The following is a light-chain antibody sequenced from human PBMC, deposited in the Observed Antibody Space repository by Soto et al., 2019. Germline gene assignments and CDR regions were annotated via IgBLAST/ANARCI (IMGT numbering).Light chain of an antibody. Sequence: DIQMPQSPSSLSASVGDRVTITCRASQSITTYLNWYRQKPGKAPKLLIYAASSLQSGVPSRFSGSGSETEFTLSISSLQPEDFATYFCQQIYSAPLTFGGGTKVGIK. CDR3: QQIYSAPLT. CDR2: AAS. CDR1: QSITTY. V-gene: IGKV1-39*01. J-gene: IGKJ4*01.